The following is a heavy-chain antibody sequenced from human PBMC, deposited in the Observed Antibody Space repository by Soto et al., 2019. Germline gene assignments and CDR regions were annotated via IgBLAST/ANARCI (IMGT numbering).Heavy chain of an antibody. CDR1: GATSSTGGYS. D-gene: IGHD4-17*01. CDR2: TYNSGNP. J-gene: IGHJ5*02. V-gene: IGHV4-30-2*01. Sequence: QLQLQESGSRLVKSSETLSLTCAVSGATSSTGGYSWDWIRQPPGKALEWSGHTYNSGNPYYNPSLKNRVGISVDRSKNPFSLKLSSVTAAETAVYDCAREAYGDDVGSFDPWGQGTLVTVSS. CDR3: AREAYGDDVGSFDP.